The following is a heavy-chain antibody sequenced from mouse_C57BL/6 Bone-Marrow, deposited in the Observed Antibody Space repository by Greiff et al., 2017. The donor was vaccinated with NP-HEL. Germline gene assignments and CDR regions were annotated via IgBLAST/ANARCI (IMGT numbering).Heavy chain of an antibody. J-gene: IGHJ3*01. D-gene: IGHD1-1*01. CDR1: GFTFSDYY. Sequence: EVKLMESGGGLVQPGGSLKLSCAASGFTFSDYYMYWVRQTPEKRLEWVAYISNGGGSTYYPDTLKGRFTISRDNAKNTLYLQMSRLKSEDTAMYYCARHYYYGSSYFWFAYWGQGTLVTVSA. V-gene: IGHV5-12*01. CDR2: ISNGGGST. CDR3: ARHYYYGSSYFWFAY.